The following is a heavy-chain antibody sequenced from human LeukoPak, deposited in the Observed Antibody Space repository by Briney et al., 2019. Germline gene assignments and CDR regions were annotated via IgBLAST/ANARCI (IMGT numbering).Heavy chain of an antibody. J-gene: IGHJ3*02. Sequence: GGSLRLSCAASGFTFSNYWMSWVRQAPGKGLEWVANIKQDRSEKYYVDSVKGRFTISRDNAKNSLYLQMNSLRAEDTAVYYCARVGYYADDAFDIWGQGTMVTVSS. V-gene: IGHV3-7*01. D-gene: IGHD3-10*01. CDR1: GFTFSNYW. CDR3: ARVGYYADDAFDI. CDR2: IKQDRSEK.